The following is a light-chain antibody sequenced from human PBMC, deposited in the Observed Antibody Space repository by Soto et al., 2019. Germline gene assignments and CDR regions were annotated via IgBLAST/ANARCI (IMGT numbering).Light chain of an antibody. CDR1: QSISSW. CDR3: QQYNSYPWT. CDR2: DAS. J-gene: IGKJ1*01. V-gene: IGKV1-5*01. Sequence: DVQMTQSPSTLSASVGDRVTITCRASQSISSWLAWYQQKPGKAPELLIYDASSLESGVPSRFSGSGSGTEFTLTISSLQPDDLATYYCQQYNSYPWTFGQGTKVDIK.